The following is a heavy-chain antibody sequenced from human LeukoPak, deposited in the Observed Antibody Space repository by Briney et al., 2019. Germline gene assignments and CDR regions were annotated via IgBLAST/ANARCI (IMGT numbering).Heavy chain of an antibody. CDR3: ARRDIVVVPAAGSFSSYYMDV. D-gene: IGHD2-2*01. CDR2: ISEYNGNT. CDR1: GYTFTSYG. J-gene: IGHJ6*03. Sequence: ASVKVSCKASGYTFTSYGISWVRQAPGQGLQWMGWISEYNGNTNYAQKLQGRVTMTTDTSTSTAYMELRSLRSDDTAVYYCARRDIVVVPAAGSFSSYYMDVWGKGTTVTVSS. V-gene: IGHV1-18*01.